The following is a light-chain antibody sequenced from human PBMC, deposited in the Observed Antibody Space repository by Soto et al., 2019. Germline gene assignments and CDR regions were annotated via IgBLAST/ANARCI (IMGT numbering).Light chain of an antibody. CDR3: QQYNDCPPWLT. J-gene: IGKJ4*01. V-gene: IGKV3-15*01. CDR1: QSVNTN. CDR2: GAS. Sequence: EIEMTQSPATLSVSPGERATLSCRASQSVNTNLAWYQQKPGQAPRLLIYGASTRAPGIPARFSGSGSGTEFTPTVSSLQSDDLAISDCQQYNDCPPWLTFGGGTKVEVK.